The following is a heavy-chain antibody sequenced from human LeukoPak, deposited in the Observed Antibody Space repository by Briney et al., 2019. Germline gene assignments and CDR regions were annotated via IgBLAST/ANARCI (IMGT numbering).Heavy chain of an antibody. Sequence: ASVKVSCKASGYTFTIYDFNWVRQATGQRPEWMGWMSPNSGDTGYAQRFQDRVTMTRNTSISTAYMELSSLRSDDTAVYYCARGPPNWGYDYWGPGTLVTVSS. D-gene: IGHD7-27*01. J-gene: IGHJ4*02. CDR3: ARGPPNWGYDY. CDR2: MSPNSGDT. CDR1: GYTFTIYD. V-gene: IGHV1-8*01.